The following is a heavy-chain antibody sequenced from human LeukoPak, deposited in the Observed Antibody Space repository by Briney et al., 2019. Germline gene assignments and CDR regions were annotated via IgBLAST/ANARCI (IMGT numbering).Heavy chain of an antibody. Sequence: GGSLRLSCAASGFTFSSYAMHWVRQAPGKGLEWVAVISYDGSNKYYADSVKGRFTISRDNSKNTLYLQMNSLRAEDTAVYYCARDLGYCSGGSCYSGWFDPWGQGTLVTVSS. V-gene: IGHV3-30*01. D-gene: IGHD2-15*01. CDR2: ISYDGSNK. J-gene: IGHJ5*02. CDR3: ARDLGYCSGGSCYSGWFDP. CDR1: GFTFSSYA.